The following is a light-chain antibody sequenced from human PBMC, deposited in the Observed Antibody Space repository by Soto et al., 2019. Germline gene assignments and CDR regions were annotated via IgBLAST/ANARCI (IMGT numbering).Light chain of an antibody. CDR1: QDISRY. J-gene: IGKJ3*01. V-gene: IGKV1-9*01. Sequence: QLTQSPSSLSASVGDRVTITCRASQDISRYLAWYQQRAGKAPKLLIYGASTLQSGVPSRFSGSASGTEFTLTISSLQPEDFATYHCQQLQRTPFTFGPGTTVDV. CDR2: GAS. CDR3: QQLQRTPFT.